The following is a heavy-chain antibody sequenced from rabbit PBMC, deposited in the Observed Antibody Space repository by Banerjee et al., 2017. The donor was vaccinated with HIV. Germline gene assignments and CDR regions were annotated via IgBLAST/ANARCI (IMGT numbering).Heavy chain of an antibody. CDR3: AGGGDSAGAGYNL. CDR2: IAGSSSGFT. D-gene: IGHD7-1*01. Sequence: QEQLVESGGGLVQPEGSLTLTCTASGFSFSSSDYICWVRQAPGKGLEWISCIAGSSSGFTYSATWAKGRFIISKTSSTTVTLQMTSLTAADTATYFCAGGGDSAGAGYNLWGQGTLVTVS. V-gene: IGHV1S45*01. J-gene: IGHJ4*01. CDR1: GFSFSSSDY.